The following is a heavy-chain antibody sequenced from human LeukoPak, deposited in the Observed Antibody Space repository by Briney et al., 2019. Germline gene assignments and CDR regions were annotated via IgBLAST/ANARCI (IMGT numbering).Heavy chain of an antibody. V-gene: IGHV3-9*01. CDR2: ISWNSGSI. D-gene: IGHD3-22*01. CDR1: GFTFDDYA. CDR3: AKDKSVYYDSSGYYDY. J-gene: IGHJ4*02. Sequence: GGSLRLSCAASGFTFDDYAMHWVRQAPGKGLEWVSGISWNSGSIGYADSVKGRFTISRDNAKNSLYLQMNSLRAEDTALYYCAKDKSVYYDSSGYYDYWGQGTLVTVSS.